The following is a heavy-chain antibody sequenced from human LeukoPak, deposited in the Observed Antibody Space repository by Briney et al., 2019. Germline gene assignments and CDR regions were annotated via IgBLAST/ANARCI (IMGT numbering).Heavy chain of an antibody. CDR2: IIPIFGTA. CDR3: ARDYDSSGYYLNY. D-gene: IGHD3-22*01. CDR1: GGTFSSYA. Sequence: GASVKVSCKASGGTFSSYAISWVRQAPGQGLEWMGGIIPIFGTANYAQKFQGRDTITADESTSTAYMELSSLRSEDTAVYYCARDYDSSGYYLNYWGQGTLVTVSS. V-gene: IGHV1-69*13. J-gene: IGHJ4*02.